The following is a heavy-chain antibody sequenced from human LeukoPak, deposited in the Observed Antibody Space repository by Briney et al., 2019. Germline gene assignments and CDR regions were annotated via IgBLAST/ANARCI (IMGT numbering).Heavy chain of an antibody. J-gene: IGHJ4*02. V-gene: IGHV1-18*01. CDR1: GYTFTSYG. CDR2: ISAYNGNT. CDR3: ARGGWAAAAGTDFDY. D-gene: IGHD6-13*01. Sequence: ASVKVSCKASGYTFTSYGISWVRQAPGQGLEGMGWISAYNGNTNYAQKLQGRVTMTTDTSPRTAYMALRSLISADTAVYYCARGGWAAAAGTDFDYWGQGTLVTASS.